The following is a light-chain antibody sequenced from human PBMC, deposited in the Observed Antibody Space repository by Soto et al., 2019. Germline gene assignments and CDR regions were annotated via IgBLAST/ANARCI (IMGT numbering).Light chain of an antibody. Sequence: QSVLTQPPSVSGAPGQRVTSSCTGRSSNIGAGYDVHWYQQLPGTAPQLLIYGNSNRPSGVPDRFSGYKSGTAASLAVTGLQAEDEADYYGQSYDSSLRGSIFGGGTKLTVL. CDR3: QSYDSSLRGSI. CDR2: GNS. CDR1: SSNIGAGYD. V-gene: IGLV1-40*01. J-gene: IGLJ2*01.